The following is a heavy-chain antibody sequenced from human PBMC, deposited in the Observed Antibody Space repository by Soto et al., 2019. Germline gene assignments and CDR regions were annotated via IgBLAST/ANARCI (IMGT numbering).Heavy chain of an antibody. CDR1: GYTFTSYY. CDR2: INPSGGST. D-gene: IGHD3-3*01. J-gene: IGHJ3*02. Sequence: ASVKVSCKASGYTFTSYYMHWVRQAPGQGLEWMGIINPSGGSTSYAQKFQGRVTMTRDTSTSTVYMELSSLRSEDTAVYYCARGFSSTIFGVVKEDAFHIWGQATRVTVAS. V-gene: IGHV1-46*03. CDR3: ARGFSSTIFGVVKEDAFHI.